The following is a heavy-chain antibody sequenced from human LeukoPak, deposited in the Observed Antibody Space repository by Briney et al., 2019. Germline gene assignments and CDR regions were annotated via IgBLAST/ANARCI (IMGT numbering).Heavy chain of an antibody. V-gene: IGHV3-23*01. Sequence: PGGAVRLSCAASGFTFSKYSMSWVRQAPGKGLEGGAGINGSCGSKDYRDSLKGRFTNSRDNSKHTLHLQMKSLRAEDPAVYFCSKPAMEMGTIAAFATWGQRTTVTASS. D-gene: IGHD5-24*01. CDR2: INGSCGSK. J-gene: IGHJ3*02. CDR1: GFTFSKYS. CDR3: SKPAMEMGTIAAFAT.